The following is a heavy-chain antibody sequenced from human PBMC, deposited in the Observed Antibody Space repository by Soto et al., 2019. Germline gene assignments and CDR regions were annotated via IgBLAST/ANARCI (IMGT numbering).Heavy chain of an antibody. CDR1: VFTFSSYA. CDR3: AKAAITMVRGVAPSYYYYMDV. Sequence: GGSLRLSCAASVFTFSSYAMSWVRQAPGKGLEWVSAISGSGGSTYYADSVKGRFTISRDNSKNTLYLQMNSLRAEDTAVYYCAKAAITMVRGVAPSYYYYMDVWGKGTTVTVSS. D-gene: IGHD3-10*01. J-gene: IGHJ6*03. V-gene: IGHV3-23*01. CDR2: ISGSGGST.